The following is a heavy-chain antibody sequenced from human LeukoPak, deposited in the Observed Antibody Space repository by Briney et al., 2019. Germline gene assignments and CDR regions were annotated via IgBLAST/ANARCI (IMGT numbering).Heavy chain of an antibody. D-gene: IGHD4-17*01. CDR3: AKEGYGDPDAYDY. V-gene: IGHV1-2*02. Sequence: ASVTVSCQASVCTLHRYYMHWLRPAPGKGLEWMGWINPNSGGTNYAQKFQGRVTMTRDTSISTAYMELSRLRSDDTAVYYCAKEGYGDPDAYDYWGQGTLVTVSS. J-gene: IGHJ4*02. CDR1: VCTLHRYY. CDR2: INPNSGGT.